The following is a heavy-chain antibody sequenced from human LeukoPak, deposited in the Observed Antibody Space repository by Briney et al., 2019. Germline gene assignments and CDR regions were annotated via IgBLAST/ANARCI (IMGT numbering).Heavy chain of an antibody. CDR1: GSSISRYY. V-gene: IGHV4-59*01. J-gene: IGHJ4*02. Sequence: SETLSLTCTVSGSSISRYYWSWIRQPPGKGLEWIGYISYSGSTNYNPSLKSRVTISIDTSRNQLSLKVRSVTAADTAVYYCARLGGSADFWGQGILVTVSS. CDR3: ARLGGSADF. CDR2: ISYSGST. D-gene: IGHD4-23*01.